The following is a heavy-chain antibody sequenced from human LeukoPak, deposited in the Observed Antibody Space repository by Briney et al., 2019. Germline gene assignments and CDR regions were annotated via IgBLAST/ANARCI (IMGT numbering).Heavy chain of an antibody. D-gene: IGHD3-22*01. CDR1: GRSISNHY. Sequence: PSETLSLTCTVSGRSISNHYWSWIRQPPGKGLEWIGYIYYSGSTNYNPSLKSRVTISVDTSKNQFSLKLSSVTAADTAVYYCARDYYDSSDPGNEGFDYWGQGTLVTVSS. CDR2: IYYSGST. CDR3: ARDYYDSSDPGNEGFDY. V-gene: IGHV4-59*11. J-gene: IGHJ4*02.